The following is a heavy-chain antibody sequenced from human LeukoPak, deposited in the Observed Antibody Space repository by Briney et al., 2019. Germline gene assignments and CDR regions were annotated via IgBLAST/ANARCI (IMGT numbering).Heavy chain of an antibody. V-gene: IGHV3-43*02. Sequence: GGSLRLSCAVSGLTFDDYAMHWVRQAPGKGLEWVSIISGDGATTYYADSVKGRFTISRDNSKNSLYLQMNSLRTEDTALYYCAKTPPSYGRWGQGTLVTVSS. CDR1: GLTFDDYA. CDR3: AKTPPSYGR. J-gene: IGHJ4*02. CDR2: ISGDGATT. D-gene: IGHD1-14*01.